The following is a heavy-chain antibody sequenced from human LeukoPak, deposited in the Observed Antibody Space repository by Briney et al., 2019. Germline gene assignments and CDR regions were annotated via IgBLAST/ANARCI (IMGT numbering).Heavy chain of an antibody. V-gene: IGHV3-74*01. D-gene: IGHD6-19*01. J-gene: IGHJ4*02. CDR1: GFTFNNYW. CDR3: VSSAPTPFDS. Sequence: GGSLRLSCAASGFTFNNYWMHWVRQAPGKGLVWVSRINGDGSTINYADSVKGRFTISRDNAKNTLYLQMNSLRDEDTAVYYCVSSAPTPFDSWGQGTLVTVSS. CDR2: INGDGSTI.